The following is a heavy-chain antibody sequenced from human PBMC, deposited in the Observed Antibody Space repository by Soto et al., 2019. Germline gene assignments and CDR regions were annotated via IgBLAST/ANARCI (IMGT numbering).Heavy chain of an antibody. CDR1: GFTVSSNY. CDR3: AVWYYDSSGYYGGQFDI. J-gene: IGHJ3*02. CDR2: IYSGGST. Sequence: GGSLRLSCAASGFTVSSNYMSWVRQAPGKGLEWVSVIYSGGSTYYADSVKGRFTISRDNSKNTLYLQMNSLRDEDTAVYYCAVWYYDSSGYYGGQFDIWGQGTMVTVSS. D-gene: IGHD3-22*01. V-gene: IGHV3-53*01.